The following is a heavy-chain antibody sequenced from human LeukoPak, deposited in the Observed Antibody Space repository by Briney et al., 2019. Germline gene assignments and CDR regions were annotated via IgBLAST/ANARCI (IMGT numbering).Heavy chain of an antibody. D-gene: IGHD6-13*01. J-gene: IGHJ3*02. V-gene: IGHV3-33*06. CDR3: AKYSSKNAFDI. CDR2: IWYDGSNK. CDR1: GFTFSSYG. Sequence: QPGGSLRLSCAASGFTFSSYGMHWVRQAPGKGLEWVAVIWYDGSNKYYADSVKGRFTISRDNSKNTLYLQMNSLRAEDTAVYYCAKYSSKNAFDIWGQGTMVTVSS.